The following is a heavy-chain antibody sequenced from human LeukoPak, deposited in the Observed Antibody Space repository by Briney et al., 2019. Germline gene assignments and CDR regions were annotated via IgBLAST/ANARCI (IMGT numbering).Heavy chain of an antibody. CDR2: IIPIFGTA. Sequence: GASVKVSCKASGGTFSSYAISWVRQAPGQGLEWMGGIIPIFGTANYAQKFQGRVTITTDESTSTAYMELSSLRSEDTAVYYCASRMATMRNYYYYMDVWGKGTTVNVSS. V-gene: IGHV1-69*05. CDR1: GGTFSSYA. CDR3: ASRMATMRNYYYYMDV. J-gene: IGHJ6*03. D-gene: IGHD5-24*01.